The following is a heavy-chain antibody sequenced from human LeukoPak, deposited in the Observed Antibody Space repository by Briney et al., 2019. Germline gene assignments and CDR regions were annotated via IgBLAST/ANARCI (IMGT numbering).Heavy chain of an antibody. Sequence: GGSLRLSRAGSGFTVSSNFMSWVRQAPGKGLEWVSILYSGGNTYYAESVKGRFTISRDNSKNTLYLQMNSLRAEDTAAYYCATTTAHSSGWYFDYWGQGTLVTVSS. V-gene: IGHV3-53*01. CDR1: GFTVSSNF. D-gene: IGHD6-19*01. J-gene: IGHJ4*02. CDR2: LYSGGNT. CDR3: ATTTAHSSGWYFDY.